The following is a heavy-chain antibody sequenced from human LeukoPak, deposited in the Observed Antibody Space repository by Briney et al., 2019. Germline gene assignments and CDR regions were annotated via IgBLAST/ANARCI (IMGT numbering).Heavy chain of an antibody. CDR1: GGTFSSYA. Sequence: GASVKVSCKASGGTFSSYAISWVRQAPGQGLEWMGWINPNSGGTNYAQKLQGWVTMTRDTSISTAYMELNRLRSDDTAVYYCARGTRSVVVVPAASLDYWGQGTLVTVSS. J-gene: IGHJ4*02. CDR2: INPNSGGT. V-gene: IGHV1-2*04. D-gene: IGHD2-2*01. CDR3: ARGTRSVVVVPAASLDY.